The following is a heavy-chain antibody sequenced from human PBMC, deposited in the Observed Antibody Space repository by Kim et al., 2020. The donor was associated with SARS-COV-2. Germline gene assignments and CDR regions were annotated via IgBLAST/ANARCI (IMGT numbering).Heavy chain of an antibody. Sequence: GGSLRLSCAASGFTFGDFAVHWVRQAPGKGLEWVSGISWNSGSMDYADSVKGRFTISRDNAKNSLYLQMNSLRPEDTAFYYCAKDQGFRMWGLYSLDVWGQGTTVTVSS. CDR2: ISWNSGSM. D-gene: IGHD1-26*01. J-gene: IGHJ6*02. CDR3: AKDQGFRMWGLYSLDV. CDR1: GFTFGDFA. V-gene: IGHV3-9*01.